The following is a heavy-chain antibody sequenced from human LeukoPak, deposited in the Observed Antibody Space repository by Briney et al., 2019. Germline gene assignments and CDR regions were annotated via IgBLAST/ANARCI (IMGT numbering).Heavy chain of an antibody. CDR2: IDPSDSYT. D-gene: IGHD3-22*01. V-gene: IGHV5-10-1*01. CDR3: ARRSAYSSGYYYNGMDV. J-gene: IGHJ6*02. CDR1: GYSFTSYW. Sequence: MRGESLKISCKGSGYSFTSYWISWVRQLPGKGLEWMGRIDPSDSYTNYSPSFQGHVTISADKSISTAYLQWSSLKASDTAMYYCARRSAYSSGYYYNGMDVWGQGTTVTVSS.